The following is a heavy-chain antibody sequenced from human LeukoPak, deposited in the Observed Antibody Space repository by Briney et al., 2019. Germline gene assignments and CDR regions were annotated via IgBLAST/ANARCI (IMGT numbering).Heavy chain of an antibody. J-gene: IGHJ5*02. CDR2: IYYSGST. CDR3: ARESRYCSSTSCGFDP. Sequence: PSETLSLTCTVSGGSISSHYWSWIRQPPGKGLEWIGYIYYSGSTNYNPSLKSRVTISVDTSKNQFSLKLSSVTAADTAVYYCARESRYCSSTSCGFDPWGQRTLVTVSS. D-gene: IGHD2-2*01. V-gene: IGHV4-59*11. CDR1: GGSISSHY.